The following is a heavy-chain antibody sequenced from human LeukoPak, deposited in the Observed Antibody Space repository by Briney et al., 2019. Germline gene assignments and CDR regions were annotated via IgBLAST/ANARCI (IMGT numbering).Heavy chain of an antibody. Sequence: PGGSLRLSCAASGFTFSSYGMHWVRQAPGKGLEWVAVISYDGSNKYYADSVKGRFTISRDNAKNSLYLQMNSLRAEDTAVYYCARDGVGSSSWTPNWFDPWGQGTLVTVSS. CDR1: GFTFSSYG. V-gene: IGHV3-30*03. J-gene: IGHJ5*02. D-gene: IGHD6-13*01. CDR2: ISYDGSNK. CDR3: ARDGVGSSSWTPNWFDP.